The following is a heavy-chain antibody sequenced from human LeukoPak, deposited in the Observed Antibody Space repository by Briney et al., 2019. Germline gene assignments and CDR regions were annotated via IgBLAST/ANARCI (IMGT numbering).Heavy chain of an antibody. J-gene: IGHJ4*02. Sequence: SETLSLTCTVSGGSISSYYWSWIRQPPGKGLEWIGYIYYSGSTNYNPSLKSRVTISVDTSKNQFSLKLSSVTAADTAVYYCARRAYSYGDFDYWGQGTLVTVSS. CDR1: GGSISSYY. CDR3: ARRAYSYGDFDY. D-gene: IGHD5-18*01. V-gene: IGHV4-59*01. CDR2: IYYSGST.